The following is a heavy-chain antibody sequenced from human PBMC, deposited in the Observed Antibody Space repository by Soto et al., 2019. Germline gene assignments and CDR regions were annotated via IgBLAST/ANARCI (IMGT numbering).Heavy chain of an antibody. J-gene: IGHJ2*01. CDR2: ISYDGSNK. V-gene: IGHV3-30*18. CDR3: AKVGDYGDRKFNWNFYL. Sequence: QVQLVESGGGVVQPGRSLRLSCTISGFTFSYYGMHWVRQAPGKGLKWVAFISYDGSNKYYTDSVQGRFSVSRDNSENTLYLQINSLRAEDTAVYHCAKVGDYGDRKFNWNFYLWGRGTLVTVAS. D-gene: IGHD4-17*01. CDR1: GFTFSYYG.